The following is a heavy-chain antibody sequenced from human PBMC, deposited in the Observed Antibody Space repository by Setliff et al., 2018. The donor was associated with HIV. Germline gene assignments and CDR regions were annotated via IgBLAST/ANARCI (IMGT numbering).Heavy chain of an antibody. CDR2: IKYDGSYE. CDR3: AKMVGGSRSSGSCYFDY. Sequence: PGGSLRLSCEASGLIFSRYGMHWVRQGPGRGLEWVTLIKYDGSYEFYAESVKGRFTISRDNSKNTLYLQMSSLRAEDTAIYYCAKMVGGSRSSGSCYFDYWGQGTLVTVSS. CDR1: GLIFSRYG. D-gene: IGHD2-15*01. V-gene: IGHV3-30*02. J-gene: IGHJ4*02.